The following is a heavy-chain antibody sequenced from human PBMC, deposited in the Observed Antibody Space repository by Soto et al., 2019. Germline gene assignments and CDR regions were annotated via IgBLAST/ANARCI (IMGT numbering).Heavy chain of an antibody. Sequence: QVQLVESGGGVVQPGRSLRLSCAASGFTFSSYGMHWVRQAPGKGLEWVAVISYDGSNKYYADSVKGRFTISRDNSKNPLYLQMNSLRAEDTAVYSCAKGSTAMTYFDYWGQGTLVTVSS. CDR3: AKGSTAMTYFDY. CDR1: GFTFSSYG. V-gene: IGHV3-30*18. CDR2: ISYDGSNK. J-gene: IGHJ4*02. D-gene: IGHD5-18*01.